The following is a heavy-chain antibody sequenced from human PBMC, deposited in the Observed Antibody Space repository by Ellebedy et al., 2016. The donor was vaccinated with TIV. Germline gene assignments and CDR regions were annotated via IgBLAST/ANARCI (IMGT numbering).Heavy chain of an antibody. CDR3: ARGGRLIDF. J-gene: IGHJ4*02. CDR1: EFTFTSYW. Sequence: PGGSLRLSCVASEFTFTSYWMSWVRQAPGKGLEWVAKIKQDGSDKNYVDSGKGRFTISRDNAKKSVYLQMNSLRAEDTAVYYCARGGRLIDFWGQGTLVTVSS. V-gene: IGHV3-7*03. CDR2: IKQDGSDK.